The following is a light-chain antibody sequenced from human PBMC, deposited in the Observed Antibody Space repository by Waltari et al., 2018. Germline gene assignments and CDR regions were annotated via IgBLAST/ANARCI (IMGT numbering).Light chain of an antibody. CDR3: LQTLSTPLT. J-gene: IGKJ4*01. V-gene: IGKV1-39*01. Sequence: DIQMTQSPSSLSASVGDRVTITCRAGRFINHYLNGYQQKPGKAPKHLIYAASTLHSGVPSRFSGSGSGTDFTLTVSSLQAEDFATYYCLQTLSTPLTFGGGTIVDIK. CDR2: AAS. CDR1: RFINHY.